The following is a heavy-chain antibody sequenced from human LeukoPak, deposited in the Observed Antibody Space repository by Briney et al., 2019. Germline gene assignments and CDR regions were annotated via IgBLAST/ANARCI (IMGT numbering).Heavy chain of an antibody. J-gene: IGHJ5*02. Sequence: PSETLSLTCAVSGGSFSGYYWSWIRQPPGKGLEWIGEINHSGSTNYNPSLKSRVTISVDTSKNQFSLKLSSVTAADTAVYYCARDLGKITMVRGVRAGIDPWGQGTLVTVSS. V-gene: IGHV4-34*01. D-gene: IGHD3-10*01. CDR2: INHSGST. CDR1: GGSFSGYY. CDR3: ARDLGKITMVRGVRAGIDP.